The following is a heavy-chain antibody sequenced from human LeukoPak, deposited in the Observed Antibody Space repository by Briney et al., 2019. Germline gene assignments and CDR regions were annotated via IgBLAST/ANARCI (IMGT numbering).Heavy chain of an antibody. CDR1: GYNFPTSW. J-gene: IGHJ4*02. D-gene: IGHD6-19*01. V-gene: IGHV5-51*01. Sequence: PGESLKISCKGSGYNFPTSWIGWVRQVPGKGLEWMAIIYPGESGDSYTNYSPSFQGHVTISADKSISTAYLQWSSLKASDTAMYYCARHPGIAVAGDVTYFDYWGQGTLVTVSS. CDR3: ARHPGIAVAGDVTYFDY. CDR2: IYPGESGDSYT.